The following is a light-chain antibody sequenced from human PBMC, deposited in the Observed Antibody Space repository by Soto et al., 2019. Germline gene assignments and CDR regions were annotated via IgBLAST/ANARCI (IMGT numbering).Light chain of an antibody. V-gene: IGKV3-11*01. CDR2: DAS. CDR3: QQRSNWPLT. CDR1: QSVSTY. J-gene: IGKJ3*01. Sequence: EIVLTQSPATLSLSPGERATLSCRASQSVSTYLAWYQQKPGQAPRLLIYDASNRATGIPARFSGSGSGTDVTLTISSLESEDFAVYSCQQRSNWPLTFGPGTKVDIK.